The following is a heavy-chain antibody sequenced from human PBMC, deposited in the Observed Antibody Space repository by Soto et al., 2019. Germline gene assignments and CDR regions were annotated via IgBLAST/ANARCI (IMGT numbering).Heavy chain of an antibody. D-gene: IGHD3-3*01. V-gene: IGHV3-23*01. Sequence: PGGSLRLSCAASGFTFSSYAMSWVRQAPGKGLEWVSAISGSGGSTYYADSVKGRFTISRDNSKNTLYLQMNSLRAEDTAVYYCAKDPDRPIFGVVIIYFDYWGQGTLVTVSS. J-gene: IGHJ4*02. CDR3: AKDPDRPIFGVVIIYFDY. CDR2: ISGSGGST. CDR1: GFTFSSYA.